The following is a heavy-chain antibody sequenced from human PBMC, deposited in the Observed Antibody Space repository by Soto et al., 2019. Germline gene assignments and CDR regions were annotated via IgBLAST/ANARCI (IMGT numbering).Heavy chain of an antibody. J-gene: IGHJ4*02. V-gene: IGHV3-23*01. CDR3: AKGHIVVVVAGNFDY. D-gene: IGHD2-15*01. Sequence: GGSLRLSCAASGFTFSSYAMSWVRQAPGKGLEWVSAISGSGGSTYYADSVKGRFTISRDNSKNTLYLQMNSLRAEDTAVYYCAKGHIVVVVAGNFDYWGQGTLVTVSS. CDR2: ISGSGGST. CDR1: GFTFSSYA.